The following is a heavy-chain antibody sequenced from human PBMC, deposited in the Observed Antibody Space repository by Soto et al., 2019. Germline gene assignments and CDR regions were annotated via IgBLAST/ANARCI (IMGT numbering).Heavy chain of an antibody. J-gene: IGHJ4*02. CDR3: VKDASRYCGGGSCHFDY. CDR1: GFTFSSYG. D-gene: IGHD2-15*01. Sequence: GGSLRLSCAASGFTFSSYGMHWVRQAPGKGLEWVAVISYDGGNKYYADSVKGRFTISRDNSKNTLYLQMNSLGAEDTAVYYCVKDASRYCGGGSCHFDYWGQGTLVTVSS. V-gene: IGHV3-30*18. CDR2: ISYDGGNK.